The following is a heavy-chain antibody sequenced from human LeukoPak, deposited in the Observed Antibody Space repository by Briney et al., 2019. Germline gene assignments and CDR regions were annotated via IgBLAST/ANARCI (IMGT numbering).Heavy chain of an antibody. Sequence: GGSLRLSCAASGFTFSSYSMNWVRQAPGKGLEWVSYISSSSSTIYYADSVKGRFTISRDNAKNSLYLQMNSLRAEDTAVYYCARDPRYFDWLFDYWGQGTLVTVSS. D-gene: IGHD3-9*01. J-gene: IGHJ4*02. CDR3: ARDPRYFDWLFDY. CDR1: GFTFSSYS. CDR2: ISSSSSTI. V-gene: IGHV3-48*04.